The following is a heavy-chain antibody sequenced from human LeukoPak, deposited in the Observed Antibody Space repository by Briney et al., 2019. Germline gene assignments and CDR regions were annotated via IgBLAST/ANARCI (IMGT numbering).Heavy chain of an antibody. CDR3: ARDVEAAAGLFFLDY. CDR2: TYYRSKWYN. D-gene: IGHD6-13*01. V-gene: IGHV6-1*01. CDR1: GDSVSSSSAA. J-gene: IGHJ4*02. Sequence: SQTLSLTCAISGDSVSSSSAAWNWIRQSPSRGLEWLGRTYYRSKWYNDYAVSVKSRITINPDTSKNQFSLQLNSVAPEDTAVYYCARDVEAAAGLFFLDYWGQGTLVTVSS.